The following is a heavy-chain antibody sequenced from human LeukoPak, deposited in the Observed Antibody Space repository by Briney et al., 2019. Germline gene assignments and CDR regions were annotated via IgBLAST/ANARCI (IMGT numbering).Heavy chain of an antibody. CDR1: GFTFSSYG. CDR2: IWYGGSNK. J-gene: IGHJ4*01. Sequence: GGSLRLSCAASGFTFSSYGMHWVRQAPGKGLEWVAVIWYGGSNKYYADSVKGRFTISRDNSKNTLYLQMNSLRAEDTAVYYCAKAHWNDVKGIDYWGQEPWSPTPQ. V-gene: IGHV3-30*02. D-gene: IGHD1-1*01. CDR3: AKAHWNDVKGIDY.